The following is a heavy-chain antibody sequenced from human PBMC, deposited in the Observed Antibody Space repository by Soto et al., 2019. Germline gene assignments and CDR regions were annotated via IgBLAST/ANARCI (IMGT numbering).Heavy chain of an antibody. D-gene: IGHD3-3*01. J-gene: IGHJ6*02. CDR3: AKGYDFWSGYGMDV. CDR2: IYGGGDT. CDR1: RFTVSGNY. Sequence: GALRLSSAASRFTVSGNYMSWVRQAPGKGLEWVAFIYGGGDTYYADSVKGRFTISRDNSKKTLYLQMNSLRAEDTAVYYCAKGYDFWSGYGMDVWGQGTTVTVSS. V-gene: IGHV3-53*01.